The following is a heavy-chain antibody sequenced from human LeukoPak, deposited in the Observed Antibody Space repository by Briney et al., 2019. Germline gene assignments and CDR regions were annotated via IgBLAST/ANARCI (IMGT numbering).Heavy chain of an antibody. D-gene: IGHD4-23*01. CDR3: AGTGVTFDY. Sequence: SETLSLTCTVSGGSISSGDYYWSWIRQPPGKGLEWIGWFSHTGSTYYNPSLKSRVTISVDRSNNQFSLKLRSMTAADTAVYYCAGTGVTFDYWGQGTLVIVSS. J-gene: IGHJ4*02. V-gene: IGHV4-30-2*01. CDR2: FSHTGST. CDR1: GGSISSGDYY.